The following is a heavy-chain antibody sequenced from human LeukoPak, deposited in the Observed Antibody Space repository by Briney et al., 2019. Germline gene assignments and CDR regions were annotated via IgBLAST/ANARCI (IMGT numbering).Heavy chain of an antibody. J-gene: IGHJ4*02. V-gene: IGHV4-34*01. CDR3: ARGPVNYDFWSGYASGYFDY. CDR2: INHSGST. Sequence: SETLSLTCAVYGGSFSGYYWSWIRQPPGKGLEWIGEINHSGSTNYNPSLKSRVTISVDTSKSQFSLKLSSVTAADTAVYYCARGPVNYDFWSGYASGYFDYWGQGTLVTISS. CDR1: GGSFSGYY. D-gene: IGHD3-3*01.